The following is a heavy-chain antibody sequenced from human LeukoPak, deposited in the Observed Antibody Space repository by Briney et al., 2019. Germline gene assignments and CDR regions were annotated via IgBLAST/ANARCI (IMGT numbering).Heavy chain of an antibody. CDR1: GFTFSSYT. Sequence: GGSLRLSCAASGFTFSSYTVHWVRQAPGKGLEWVAVISYDGSNKYYADSVKGRFTISRDNSKNTLYLQMNSLRAEDTAVYYCARAPVNYYYGMDVWGQGTTVTVSS. J-gene: IGHJ6*02. D-gene: IGHD6-19*01. CDR2: ISYDGSNK. CDR3: ARAPVNYYYGMDV. V-gene: IGHV3-30*04.